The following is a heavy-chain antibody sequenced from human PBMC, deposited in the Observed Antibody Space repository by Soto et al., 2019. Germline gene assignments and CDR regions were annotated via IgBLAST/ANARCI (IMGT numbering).Heavy chain of an antibody. CDR2: MNPNSGNT. V-gene: IGHV1-8*01. CDR3: ARSPGSWYYYYMDV. CDR1: GYTFTSYD. D-gene: IGHD6-13*01. Sequence: QVQLVQPGAEVKKPGASVKVSCKASGYTFTSYDINWVRQATGQGLEWMGWMNPNSGNTGYAQKFQGRVTMTRNTSISTAYMELSSLRSEDTAVYYCARSPGSWYYYYMDVWGKGTTVTVSS. J-gene: IGHJ6*03.